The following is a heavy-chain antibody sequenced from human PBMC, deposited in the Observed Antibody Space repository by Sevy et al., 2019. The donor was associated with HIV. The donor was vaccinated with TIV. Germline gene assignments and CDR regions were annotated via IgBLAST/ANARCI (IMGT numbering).Heavy chain of an antibody. J-gene: IGHJ4*02. CDR2: ISNSGTTK. CDR1: GFPFSTYE. Sequence: GGSLRLSCTASGFPFSTYEMSWVRQAPGKGLEWISYISNSGTTKYYSDSVKGRFTISRDNAKKSLYLQMNSLRAEDTALYYCARDLPPSATTAAHFDYWGRGTLVTVSS. CDR3: ARDLPPSATTAAHFDY. V-gene: IGHV3-48*03. D-gene: IGHD4-17*01.